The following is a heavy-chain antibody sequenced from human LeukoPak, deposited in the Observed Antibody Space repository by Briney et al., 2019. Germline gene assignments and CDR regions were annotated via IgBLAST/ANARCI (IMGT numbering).Heavy chain of an antibody. D-gene: IGHD1-1*01. CDR2: ISAYNGNT. V-gene: IGHV1-18*01. J-gene: IGHJ4*02. CDR3: ARRAVEYNWNDFDF. Sequence: ASVKVSCKASGYTFTNYGISWVRQAPGQGLEWMGWISAYNGNTNYAQKLQGRVTMTRDTSISTAYMELSRLRSDDTAVYYCARRAVEYNWNDFDFWGQGTLVTVSS. CDR1: GYTFTNYG.